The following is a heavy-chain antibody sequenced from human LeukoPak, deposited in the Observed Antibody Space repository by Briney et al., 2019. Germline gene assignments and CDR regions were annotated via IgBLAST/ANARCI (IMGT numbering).Heavy chain of an antibody. CDR2: IYYSGST. J-gene: IGHJ4*02. Sequence: PSETLSLTCTVSGGSISSSSYYWGWIRQPPGKGLEWIGSIYYSGSTHCNPSLKSRVTIPVDTSKNQFSLKLSSVTAADTAVYYCARTPPAVAGHFDYWGQGTLVTVSS. CDR3: ARTPPAVAGHFDY. D-gene: IGHD6-19*01. V-gene: IGHV4-39*01. CDR1: GGSISSSSYY.